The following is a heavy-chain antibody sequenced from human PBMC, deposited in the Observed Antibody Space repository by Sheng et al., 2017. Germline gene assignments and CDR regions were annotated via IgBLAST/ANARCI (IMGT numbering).Heavy chain of an antibody. CDR2: IFHSGST. J-gene: IGHJ4*02. D-gene: IGHD1-26*01. CDR1: GYSISSGYY. Sequence: QVQLQESGPGLVKPSETLSLTCAVSGYSISSGYYWGWIRQAPGKGLEWIGSIFHSGSTFYNPSLKSRVTISVDTSKNQFSLKLSSVTAADTAVYYCARDYSGSYYWRGDLDYWGQGTLVTVSS. V-gene: IGHV4-38-2*02. CDR3: ARDYSGSYYWRGDLDY.